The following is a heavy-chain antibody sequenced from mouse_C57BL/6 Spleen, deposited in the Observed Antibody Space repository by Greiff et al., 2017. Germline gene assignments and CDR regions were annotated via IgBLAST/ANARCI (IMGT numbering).Heavy chain of an antibody. V-gene: IGHV5-4*01. Sequence: EVKVVESGGGLVKPGGSLKLSCAASGFTFSSYAMSWVRQTPEKRLEWVATISDGGSYTYYPDNVKGRFTISRDNAKNNLYLQMSHLKSEDTAMYYCARDPLYGNYGAMDYWGQGTSVTVSS. CDR1: GFTFSSYA. CDR2: ISDGGSYT. CDR3: ARDPLYGNYGAMDY. D-gene: IGHD2-1*01. J-gene: IGHJ4*01.